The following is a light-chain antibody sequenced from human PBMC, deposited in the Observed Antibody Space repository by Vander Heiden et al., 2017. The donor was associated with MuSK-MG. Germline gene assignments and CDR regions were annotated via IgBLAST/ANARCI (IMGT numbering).Light chain of an antibody. J-gene: IGLJ1*01. CDR3: QAEESSNAFV. CDR1: KLGEQS. Sequence: SSELTQPPSVSVSPGPTASITCSGDKLGEQSACWYQQKPGQSPVLVIYQDSRRPAGLPGRFSASNAGNTATLTISGTQAVDDADYYCQAEESSNAFVFGTGTKVTVL. V-gene: IGLV3-1*01. CDR2: QDS.